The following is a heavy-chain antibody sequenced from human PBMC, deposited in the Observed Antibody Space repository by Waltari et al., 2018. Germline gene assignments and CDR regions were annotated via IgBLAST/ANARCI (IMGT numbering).Heavy chain of an antibody. CDR3: AREMSRSGWLDP. CDR1: GYTFTSYY. D-gene: IGHD3-10*01. V-gene: IGHV1-46*01. J-gene: IGHJ5*02. CDR2: INPRDGST. Sequence: QVQPVQSGTEVKEPGASVKVFCKASGYTFTSYYLHWVRQAPGQGLQGMGIINPRDGSTTYAQNFQDRVKMTRDTSTSTLYMEMSSLRFEDTAVYYCAREMSRSGWLDPWGQGTLVTVSS.